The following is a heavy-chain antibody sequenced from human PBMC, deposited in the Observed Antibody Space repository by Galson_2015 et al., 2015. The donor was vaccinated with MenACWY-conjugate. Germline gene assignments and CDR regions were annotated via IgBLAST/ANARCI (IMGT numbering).Heavy chain of an antibody. CDR3: ARDSSGWVFDAFDI. D-gene: IGHD6-19*01. Sequence: SLRLSCAVSGFTFRNYWMTWVRQAPGKGLEWVASIKKDGSEKYYVDSVKGRFTISRDNTKSSMYLEMNSLRDEDTAVYYCARDSSGWVFDAFDIWGQGTMVTVSS. CDR2: IKKDGSEK. CDR1: GFTFRNYW. J-gene: IGHJ3*02. V-gene: IGHV3-7*03.